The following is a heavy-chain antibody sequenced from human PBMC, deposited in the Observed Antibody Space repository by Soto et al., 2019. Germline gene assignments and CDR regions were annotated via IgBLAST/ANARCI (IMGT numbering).Heavy chain of an antibody. D-gene: IGHD3-22*01. Sequence: SVWVSCKASGCTFSSYAISWVRQAPGQGLEWMGGIIPIFGTANYAQKFQGRVTITADESTSTAYMELSSLRSEDTAVYYCATPQTYYYDSSGNSYFDYWGQGTLVTVSS. V-gene: IGHV1-69*13. J-gene: IGHJ4*02. CDR2: IIPIFGTA. CDR1: GCTFSSYA. CDR3: ATPQTYYYDSSGNSYFDY.